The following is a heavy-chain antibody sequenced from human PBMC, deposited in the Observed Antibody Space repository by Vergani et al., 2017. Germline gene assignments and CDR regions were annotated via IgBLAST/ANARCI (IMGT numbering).Heavy chain of an antibody. CDR3: ARDPRGYGGDPEDYYD. CDR1: GVTFRSNT. J-gene: IGHJ6*01. V-gene: IGHV1-69*08. Sequence: QVQLVQSGAEVKKPGSSVKVSCKASGVTFRSNTISWVRQVPGQGLEWMGRIIPVLGKTKYAQDFQGRLTITADTSTSTAYMELTILRSQDTAVYYCARDPRGYGGDPEDYYD. D-gene: IGHD2-21*02. CDR2: IIPVLGKT.